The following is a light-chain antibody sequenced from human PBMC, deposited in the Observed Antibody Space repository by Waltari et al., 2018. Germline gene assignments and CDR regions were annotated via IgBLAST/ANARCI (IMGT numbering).Light chain of an antibody. Sequence: IQLTQSPSSLSASVGDRVTIACRASQGISSYLAWYQQKPGKAPKLLIYARSTWLNGVPSRLSGSGFWTDFTLTISSLQSEDFAAYYCQQVNSYPFTFGPGTTVDIK. CDR2: ARS. CDR1: QGISSY. V-gene: IGKV1-9*01. CDR3: QQVNSYPFT. J-gene: IGKJ3*01.